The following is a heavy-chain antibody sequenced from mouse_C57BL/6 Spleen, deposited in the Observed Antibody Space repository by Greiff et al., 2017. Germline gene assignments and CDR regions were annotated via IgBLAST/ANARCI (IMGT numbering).Heavy chain of an antibody. V-gene: IGHV5-4*01. D-gene: IGHD3-3*01. CDR3: ARDREPLYAMDY. CDR1: GFTFSSYA. J-gene: IGHJ4*01. CDR2: ISDGGSYT. Sequence: EVQLVESGGGLVKPGGSLKLSCAAYGFTFSSYAMSWVRQTPEKRLEWVATISDGGSYTYYPDNVKGRFTISRDNAKNNLYLQMSHLKSEDTAMYYCARDREPLYAMDYWCQGTSVTVSS.